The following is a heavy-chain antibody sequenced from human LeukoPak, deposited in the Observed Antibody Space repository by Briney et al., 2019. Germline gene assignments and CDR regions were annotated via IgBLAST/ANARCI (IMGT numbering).Heavy chain of an antibody. CDR1: GFTFSTYG. J-gene: IGHJ4*02. CDR3: ARDGLYCSSSNCYFDY. V-gene: IGHV3-21*01. D-gene: IGHD2-2*01. CDR2: ISSSSSYI. Sequence: GGSLRLSCAASGFTFSTYGMNWVRLAPGKGLEWVSSISSSSSYIYYADSVKGRFTISRDNAKNSLSLQMSSLRAEDTAVYYCARDGLYCSSSNCYFDYWGQGTLVTVSS.